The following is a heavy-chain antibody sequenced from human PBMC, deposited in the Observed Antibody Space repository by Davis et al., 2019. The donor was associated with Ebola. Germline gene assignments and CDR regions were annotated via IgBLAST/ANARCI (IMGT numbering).Heavy chain of an antibody. CDR3: AREFNPIMFGY. J-gene: IGHJ4*02. CDR1: GFTFSGTA. Sequence: GESPKISRAASGFTFSGTAMHSVRQAPGKGLEWVSYFSSSSSTIYYADSVKGRFTISRDNAKKSLYLQMNSLRAEDTAVYYCAREFNPIMFGYWAQGTLVTVSS. CDR2: FSSSSSTI. V-gene: IGHV3-48*01.